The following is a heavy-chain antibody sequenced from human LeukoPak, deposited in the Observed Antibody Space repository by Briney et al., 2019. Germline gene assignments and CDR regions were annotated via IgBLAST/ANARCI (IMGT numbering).Heavy chain of an antibody. Sequence: GESLRLSCAASAFTFSTYAMGWVRQAPGKGLEWVSSIKGGGGDPFYADSVKGRFTISRDNSKNTLFLQLNSLRAEDTAVYYCAKGGHDFNPFYWWGQGTLVTVSS. CDR2: IKGGGGDP. D-gene: IGHD2-15*01. CDR1: AFTFSTYA. J-gene: IGHJ4*02. CDR3: AKGGHDFNPFYW. V-gene: IGHV3-23*01.